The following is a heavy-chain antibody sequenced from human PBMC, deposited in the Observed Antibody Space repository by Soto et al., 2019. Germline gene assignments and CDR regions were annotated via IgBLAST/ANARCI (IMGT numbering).Heavy chain of an antibody. J-gene: IGHJ3*02. Sequence: KSSETLSLTCTVSGGSISSYYWSWMRHPPGKGLEWIGYIYYSGSTNYNPSLKSRVTISVDTSKNQFSLKLSSVTAADTAVYYCARDKWGYCSGGSCASGDAFDIWGQGTMVTVSS. CDR1: GGSISSYY. V-gene: IGHV4-59*01. D-gene: IGHD2-15*01. CDR2: IYYSGST. CDR3: ARDKWGYCSGGSCASGDAFDI.